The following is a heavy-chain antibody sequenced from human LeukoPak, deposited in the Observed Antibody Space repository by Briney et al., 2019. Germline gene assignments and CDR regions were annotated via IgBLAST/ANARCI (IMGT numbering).Heavy chain of an antibody. CDR1: GGSFSGYY. J-gene: IGHJ4*02. D-gene: IGHD4-17*01. CDR3: AKDGDYSGYFDY. Sequence: SETLSLTCAVYGGSFSGYYWSWLRQPPGKGLEWIGEINHSGSTNYNPSLKSRVTISVDTSKNQFSLKLSSVTAADTAVYYCAKDGDYSGYFDYWGQGTLVTVSS. CDR2: INHSGST. V-gene: IGHV4-34*01.